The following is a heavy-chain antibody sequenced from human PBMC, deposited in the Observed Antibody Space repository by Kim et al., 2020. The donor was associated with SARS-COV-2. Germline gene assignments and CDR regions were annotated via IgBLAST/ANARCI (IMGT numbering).Heavy chain of an antibody. D-gene: IGHD2-15*01. J-gene: IGHJ4*02. CDR2: NGDT. CDR3: LGGYYFDY. Sequence: NGDTIYSQKFQGRVTVTTDTSASTGYMELSSLTSEDSAVYYCLGGYYFDYWGQGTLVTVSS. V-gene: IGHV1-3*01.